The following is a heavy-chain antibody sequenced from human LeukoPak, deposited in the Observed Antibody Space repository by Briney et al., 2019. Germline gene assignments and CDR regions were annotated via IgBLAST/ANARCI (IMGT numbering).Heavy chain of an antibody. J-gene: IGHJ4*02. CDR3: AKDQIRARGWYSSSSWLD. Sequence: GRSLRLSCAASGFTFDDYAMHWVRQAPGKGLEWVSGISWNSGSIGYADSVKGRFTISRDNAKDSLYLQMNSLRAEDTALYYCAKDQIRARGWYSSSSWLDWGQGTLVTVSS. CDR2: ISWNSGSI. CDR1: GFTFDDYA. D-gene: IGHD6-13*01. V-gene: IGHV3-9*01.